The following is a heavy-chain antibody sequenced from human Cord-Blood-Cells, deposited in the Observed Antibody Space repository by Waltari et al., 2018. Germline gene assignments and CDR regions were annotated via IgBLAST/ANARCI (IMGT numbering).Heavy chain of an antibody. CDR1: GYTSTSYD. D-gene: IGHD2-15*01. V-gene: IGHV1-8*01. CDR3: ARTDADITSDY. CDR2: MNPNSGNT. J-gene: IGHJ4*02. Sequence: QVQLVPSGAEVTKPGASVTVSCQAYGYTSTSYDINWVRQAPGQGLEWMGWMNPNSGNTGYAQKFQDRVTMTRNTSISTAYMELSSLRSEDTAVYYCARTDADITSDYWGQGTLVTVSS.